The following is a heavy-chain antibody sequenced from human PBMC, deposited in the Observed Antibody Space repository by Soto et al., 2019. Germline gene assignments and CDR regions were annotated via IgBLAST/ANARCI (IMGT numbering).Heavy chain of an antibody. D-gene: IGHD6-19*01. CDR2: VYWDDDE. J-gene: IGHJ4*02. CDR3: AHMGVAGTLYYFDY. Sequence: QITLRESGPALVKPTQTLTLTCSFSGFSLTTSGVGVGWIRQPPGKALEWLVLVYWDDDEHYSPSLRSRLTITKDTSKNQVVLTMTNMGPVDTATYYCAHMGVAGTLYYFDYWGQGTLVTVSS. V-gene: IGHV2-5*02. CDR1: GFSLTTSGVG.